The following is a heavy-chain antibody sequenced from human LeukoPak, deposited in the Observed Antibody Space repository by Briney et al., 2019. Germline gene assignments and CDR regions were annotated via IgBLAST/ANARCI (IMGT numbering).Heavy chain of an antibody. J-gene: IGHJ3*02. D-gene: IGHD2-2*01. V-gene: IGHV4-61*02. CDR1: GGSISSGSYY. Sequence: SETPSLACTVSGGSISSGSYYWSWIRQPAGKGLEWIGRIYTSGSTNYNPSLKSRVTMSVDTSKNQFSLKLSSVAAADTAVYYCASQRSWGIVVVPAPWAFDIWGQGTMVTVSS. CDR3: ASQRSWGIVVVPAPWAFDI. CDR2: IYTSGST.